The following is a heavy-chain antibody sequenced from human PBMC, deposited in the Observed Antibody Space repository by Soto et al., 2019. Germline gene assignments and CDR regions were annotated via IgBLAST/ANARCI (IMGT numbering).Heavy chain of an antibody. Sequence: EVQLVESGGGLVQPGGSLRLSCAASGFTFSTYWMHWVRQAPGKGLVWVSRINYDGSSTDYADSVKGRFTISRDNAKNTLYLQMNTLTAEDTAVYYCTRGPRPTSVGTGAYWGQGTLFTVSS. V-gene: IGHV3-74*01. CDR1: GFTFSTYW. CDR3: TRGPRPTSVGTGAY. J-gene: IGHJ4*02. D-gene: IGHD6-13*01. CDR2: INYDGSST.